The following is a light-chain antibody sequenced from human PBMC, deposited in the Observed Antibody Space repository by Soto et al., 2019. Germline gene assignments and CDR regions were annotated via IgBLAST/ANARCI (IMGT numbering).Light chain of an antibody. CDR1: SSNIGARYA. Sequence: QSVLTQPPSVSGAPGQRVTISCTGSSSNIGARYAVQWYQQLPGTAPKLLIYGNNNRPSGVPDRFSGSKSGTSASLAITGLQAEDEADYYCQSYDTGLRRYVFGAGTKVTVL. CDR3: QSYDTGLRRYV. CDR2: GNN. V-gene: IGLV1-40*01. J-gene: IGLJ1*01.